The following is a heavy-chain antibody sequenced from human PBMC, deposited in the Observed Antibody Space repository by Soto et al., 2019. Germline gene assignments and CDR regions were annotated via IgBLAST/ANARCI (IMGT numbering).Heavy chain of an antibody. D-gene: IGHD3-10*01. CDR2: ISGSGGST. J-gene: IGHJ4*02. CDR3: AKDPSYYYGSGSYYTGEYFDY. CDR1: GFTFSSYA. Sequence: GGSLRLSCAASGFTFSSYAMSWVRQAPGKGLEWVSAISGSGGSTYYADSVKGRFTISRDNSKNTLYLQMNSLRAEDTAVYYCAKDPSYYYGSGSYYTGEYFDYWGQGTLVTVSS. V-gene: IGHV3-23*01.